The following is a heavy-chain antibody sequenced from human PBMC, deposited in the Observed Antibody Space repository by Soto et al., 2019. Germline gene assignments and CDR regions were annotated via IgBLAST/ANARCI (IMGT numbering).Heavy chain of an antibody. CDR2: IYHSGST. J-gene: IGHJ6*02. D-gene: IGHD3-9*01. CDR1: GGSISSSNW. Sequence: SETLSLTCAVSGGSISSSNWWSWVRQPPGKGLEWIGEIYHSGSTNYNPSLKSRVTISVDKSKNQFSLKLSSVTAADTAVYYCSRGRGYFDWLVHYYGMDVWGQGATVT. CDR3: SRGRGYFDWLVHYYGMDV. V-gene: IGHV4-4*02.